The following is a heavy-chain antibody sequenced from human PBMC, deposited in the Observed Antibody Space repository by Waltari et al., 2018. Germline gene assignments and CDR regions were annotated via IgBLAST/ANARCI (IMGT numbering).Heavy chain of an antibody. V-gene: IGHV5-51*01. D-gene: IGHD3-3*01. CDR1: GYSFTSYW. CDR3: ARRRGFWSGYRGRGGYFDL. CDR2: IYPGDSDT. J-gene: IGHJ2*01. Sequence: EVQLVQSGAEVKKPGESLKISCKGSGYSFTSYWIGWVRQMPGKGLEWMGIIYPGDSDTRYSPSFQGQGTISADKSIRTAYLQWSSLKASDTAMYYWARRRGFWSGYRGRGGYFDLWGRGTLVTVSS.